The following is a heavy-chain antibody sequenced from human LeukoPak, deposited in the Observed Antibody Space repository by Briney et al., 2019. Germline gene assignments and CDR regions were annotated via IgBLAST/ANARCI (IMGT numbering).Heavy chain of an antibody. Sequence: PSETLSLSCTVSGGSVSSGSYYWSWLRQPPGKGLEWIGYIYYSGSTNYNPSLKSRVTISVDTSKNQFSLKLSSVTAADTAVYYCATADYWGQGTLGTVSS. CDR2: IYYSGST. J-gene: IGHJ4*02. V-gene: IGHV4-61*01. CDR1: GGSVSSGSYY. CDR3: ATADY.